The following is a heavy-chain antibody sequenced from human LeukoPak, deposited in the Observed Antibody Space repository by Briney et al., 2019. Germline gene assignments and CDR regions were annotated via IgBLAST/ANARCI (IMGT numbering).Heavy chain of an antibody. CDR1: GGSISSGSYY. J-gene: IGHJ4*02. D-gene: IGHD6-19*01. Sequence: TLSLTCTVSGGSISSGSYYWSWIRQPAGKGLEWIGRIYTSGSTNYNPSLKSRVTISVDTSKNQFSLKLSSVTAADTAVYYCARESLSSGWYRVYYFDYWGQGTLVTVSS. CDR2: IYTSGST. V-gene: IGHV4-61*02. CDR3: ARESLSSGWYRVYYFDY.